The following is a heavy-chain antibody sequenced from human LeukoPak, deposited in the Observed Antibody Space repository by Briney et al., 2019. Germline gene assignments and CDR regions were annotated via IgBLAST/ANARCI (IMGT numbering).Heavy chain of an antibody. D-gene: IGHD5-12*01. J-gene: IGHJ6*03. CDR3: ADGASGQPSYYYYMDV. CDR2: IIPIFGTA. Sequence: SVNESCKASGGTFSSYAISWVRQAPGQGLEWMGSIIPIFGTANYAQKFQGRVTITADKSTSTAYMELSSLRSEDTAVYYCADGASGQPSYYYYMDVWGKGTPVTVSS. CDR1: GGTFSSYA. V-gene: IGHV1-69*06.